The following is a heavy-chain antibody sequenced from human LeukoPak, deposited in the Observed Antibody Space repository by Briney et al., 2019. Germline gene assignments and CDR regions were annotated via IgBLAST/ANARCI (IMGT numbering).Heavy chain of an antibody. D-gene: IGHD2-15*01. CDR2: INPGGTET. CDR1: GFSLSTYW. Sequence: GGSLRLSCAASGFSLSTYWVTWVRQTPGTGLEWVANINPGGTETYYVEPVKGRLTISRDNAKNLVYLQMNSLRAEDSTVYHCGRFGYVAGVDLWGQGTLVTVSS. V-gene: IGHV3-7*01. J-gene: IGHJ4*02. CDR3: GRFGYVAGVDL.